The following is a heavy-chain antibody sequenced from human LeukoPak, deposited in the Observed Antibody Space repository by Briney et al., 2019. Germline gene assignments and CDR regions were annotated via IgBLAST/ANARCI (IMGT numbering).Heavy chain of an antibody. Sequence: ASVKVSCKASGGTFSSYAISRVRQAPGQGLEWMGRIIPIFGTANYAQKFQGRVTITTDESTSTAYMELSSLRSEDTAVYYCARGYGDYGSYYYYMDVWGKGTTVTVSS. CDR1: GGTFSSYA. CDR3: ARGYGDYGSYYYYMDV. D-gene: IGHD4-17*01. CDR2: IIPIFGTA. V-gene: IGHV1-69*05. J-gene: IGHJ6*03.